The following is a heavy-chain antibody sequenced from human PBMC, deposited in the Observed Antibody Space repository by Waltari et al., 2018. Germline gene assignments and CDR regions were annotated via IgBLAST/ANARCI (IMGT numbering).Heavy chain of an antibody. V-gene: IGHV4-34*01. CDR2: INHSGST. CDR1: GGSFSGYY. J-gene: IGHJ4*02. D-gene: IGHD3-3*01. CDR3: ARGRSLITIFGVVIIPFDY. Sequence: QVQLQQWGAGLLKPSETLSLTCAVYGGSFSGYYWSWIRQPPGTGLEWIGEINHSGSTNYNPSLKSRVTISVDTSKNQFSLKLSSVTAADTAVYYCARGRSLITIFGVVIIPFDYWGQGTLVTVSS.